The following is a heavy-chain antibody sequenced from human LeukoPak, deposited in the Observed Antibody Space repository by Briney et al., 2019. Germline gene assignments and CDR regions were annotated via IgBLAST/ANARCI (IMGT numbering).Heavy chain of an antibody. D-gene: IGHD3-3*01. Sequence: GESLQISCKGSGYSFTSYWIGWVRQMPGKGLEWMGIIYPGDSDTRYSPSFQGQVTISADKSISTAYLQWSSLKASDTAMYYCARRSYDFWSGYCFDYWGQGTLVTVSS. J-gene: IGHJ4*02. CDR1: GYSFTSYW. CDR3: ARRSYDFWSGYCFDY. CDR2: IYPGDSDT. V-gene: IGHV5-51*01.